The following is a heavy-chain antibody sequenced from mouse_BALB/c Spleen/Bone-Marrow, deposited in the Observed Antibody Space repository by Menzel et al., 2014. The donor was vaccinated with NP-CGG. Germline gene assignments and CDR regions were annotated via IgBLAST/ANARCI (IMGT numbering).Heavy chain of an antibody. D-gene: IGHD1-1*01. CDR1: GFNIKDTY. V-gene: IGHV14-3*02. CDR3: AFYYYGSSLFAY. J-gene: IGHJ3*01. Sequence: EXKLMESGAELVKPGASVKLSCTASGFNIKDTYMHWVKQRPEQGLEWIGRIDPANGNTKYDPKFQGKATITADTSSNTAYLQLSSLTSEDTAVYYCAFYYYGSSLFAYWGXGXLXTVSA. CDR2: IDPANGNT.